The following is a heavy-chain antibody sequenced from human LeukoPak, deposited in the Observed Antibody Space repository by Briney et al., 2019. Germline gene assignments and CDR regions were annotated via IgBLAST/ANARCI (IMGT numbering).Heavy chain of an antibody. CDR2: ICSSSSYI. D-gene: IGHD3-3*01. V-gene: IGHV3-21*01. J-gene: IGHJ4*02. Sequence: PGGSLRLSCAASGFTFSSYSMNWVRQAPGKGLEWVSSICSSSSYIYYADSVKGRFTISRDNAKNSLYLQMNSLRAEDTAVYYCARVAPIDYDFWSGPYFDYWGQGTLVTVSS. CDR1: GFTFSSYS. CDR3: ARVAPIDYDFWSGPYFDY.